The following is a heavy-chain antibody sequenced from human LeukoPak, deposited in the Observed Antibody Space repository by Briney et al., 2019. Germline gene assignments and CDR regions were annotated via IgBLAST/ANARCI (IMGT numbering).Heavy chain of an antibody. CDR2: IYYSGST. D-gene: IGHD3-22*01. CDR3: ASPNYYDSFLFDI. J-gene: IGHJ3*02. V-gene: IGHV4-59*01. CDR1: GGSLSSDY. Sequence: PSETLSLTCTVSGGSLSSDYWSWIRQPPGKGLEWIGYIYYSGSTNYNPSLKSRVTISVDTSKNQFSLKLSSVTAADTAVYYCASPNYYDSFLFDIWGQGTMVTVSS.